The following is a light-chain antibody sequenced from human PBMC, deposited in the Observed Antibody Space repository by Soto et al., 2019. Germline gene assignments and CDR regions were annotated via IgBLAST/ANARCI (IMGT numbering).Light chain of an antibody. CDR3: QQDTNWPPLT. J-gene: IGKJ4*01. V-gene: IGKV3-15*01. CDR2: GAS. Sequence: EIVMTQSPATLSVSPGERATLSCRASQSVSSNLAWYQQKPGQAPRLLIYGASTRATGIPARFSGSGSGTEFTPTISSLQSEDFAVYYCQQDTNWPPLTFGGGTKVEIK. CDR1: QSVSSN.